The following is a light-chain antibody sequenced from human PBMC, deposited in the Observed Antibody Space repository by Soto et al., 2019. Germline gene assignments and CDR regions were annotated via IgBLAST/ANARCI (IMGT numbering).Light chain of an antibody. CDR1: RSNIGAGYD. CDR2: GNS. Sequence: QSVLTQPPSMSGAPGQRVTISCTGSRSNIGAGYDVHWYQQFPGTVPKLLIYGNSNRPSGVPDRFSGSKSGTSASLAITGLQAEDEADYYCQSYDSSLSGNVVFGGGTKVTVL. CDR3: QSYDSSLSGNVV. V-gene: IGLV1-40*01. J-gene: IGLJ2*01.